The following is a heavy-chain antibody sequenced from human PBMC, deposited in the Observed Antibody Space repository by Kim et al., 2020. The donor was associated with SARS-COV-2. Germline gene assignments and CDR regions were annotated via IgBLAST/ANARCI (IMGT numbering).Heavy chain of an antibody. J-gene: IGHJ2*01. CDR1: GGSLSSSSYY. CDR3: ARHQRYSRGWYVDF. V-gene: IGHV4-39*01. Sequence: SETLSLTCTVSGGSLSSSSYYWGWIRQPPGQGLEWIGTSYYIGNTYYNPSLKSRVTISVDTSNNQFSLKLGSVTAADTAVYYCARHQRYSRGWYVDF. D-gene: IGHD6-13*01. CDR2: SYYIGNT.